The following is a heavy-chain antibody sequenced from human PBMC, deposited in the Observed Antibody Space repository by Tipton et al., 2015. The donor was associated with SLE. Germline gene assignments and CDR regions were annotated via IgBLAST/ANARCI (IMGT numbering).Heavy chain of an antibody. D-gene: IGHD3-16*01. CDR3: ARHYWGGGNNWFDP. CDR1: GGSFSGYY. V-gene: IGHV4-34*01. CDR2: INHSGST. Sequence: LRLSCAVYGGSFSGYYWSWIRQPPGKGLEWIGEINHSGSTNYNPSLKSRVTISVDTSKNQFSLKLSSVTAADTAVYYCARHYWGGGNNWFDPWGQGTLVTVSS. J-gene: IGHJ5*02.